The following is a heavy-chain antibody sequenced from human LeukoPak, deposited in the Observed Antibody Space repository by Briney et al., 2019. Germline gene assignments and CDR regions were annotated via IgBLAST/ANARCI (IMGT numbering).Heavy chain of an antibody. D-gene: IGHD4-17*01. J-gene: IGHJ4*02. V-gene: IGHV1-69*04. CDR3: ASSYGDLPFDY. CDR1: GGTFSSYA. CDR2: IIPILGIA. Sequence: SVKVSCKASGGTFSSYAISWVRQAPGQGLEWMGRIIPILGIANYAQKFQGRVTITADKSTSTAYMELSSLRSEDTAVYYCASSYGDLPFDYWGQGTLVTVSS.